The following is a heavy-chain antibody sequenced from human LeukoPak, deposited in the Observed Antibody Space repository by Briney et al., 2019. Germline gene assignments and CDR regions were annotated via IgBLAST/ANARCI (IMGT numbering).Heavy chain of an antibody. CDR2: ISGDGART. J-gene: IGHJ4*02. CDR1: GFSFNNYV. Sequence: GGSLRLSCAASGFSFNNYVMSWVRQAPGKGLEWVSAISGDGARTYYADSVKGRFTISRDNSKNTLDLQMNSLRAEDAAIYYCAKTVVVITFRFDSWGQGSLVTVSS. CDR3: AKTVVVITFRFDS. D-gene: IGHD2-21*01. V-gene: IGHV3-23*01.